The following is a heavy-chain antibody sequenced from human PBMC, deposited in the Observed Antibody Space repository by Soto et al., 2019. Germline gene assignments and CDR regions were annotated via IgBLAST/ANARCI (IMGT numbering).Heavy chain of an antibody. CDR3: ARTSKGSGSYFYNFFDP. V-gene: IGHV4-59*01. D-gene: IGHD3-10*01. CDR1: GGSISSYY. J-gene: IGHJ5*02. CDR2: IYDSGST. Sequence: SETLSLTCTVSGGSISSYYWSWIRQPPGKGLEWIGYIYDSGSTNYNPSLKSRIIISVDTSKNHLSLKLSSLTAADTAVYYCARTSKGSGSYFYNFFDPWGQGTLVTVSS.